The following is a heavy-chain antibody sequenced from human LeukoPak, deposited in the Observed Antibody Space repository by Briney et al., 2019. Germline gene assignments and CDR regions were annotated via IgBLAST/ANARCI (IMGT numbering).Heavy chain of an antibody. D-gene: IGHD3-22*01. Sequence: TGGSLRLSCAASGFTFTTYSMDWVRQAPGKGLEWVSSISGSSSYIYYADSVKGRFTISRDNAKNSLFLQMSSLRAEDTAVYYCASRPYDNSGYYYVWGQGTLVTVSS. CDR3: ASRPYDNSGYYYV. CDR2: ISGSSSYI. V-gene: IGHV3-21*01. J-gene: IGHJ4*02. CDR1: GFTFTTYS.